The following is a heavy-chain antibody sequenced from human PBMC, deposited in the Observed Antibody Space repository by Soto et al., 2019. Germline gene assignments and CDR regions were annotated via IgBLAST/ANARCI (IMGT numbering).Heavy chain of an antibody. CDR3: ARGSDGYKPGGFDQ. CDR1: GGACSSYA. Sequence: SVKGACKASGGACSSYAISWVRQAPGKGLEWMGGIIPIFGTANYAQKFQGRVTITAEEYKSTAYMELSSLRSEDTAVHYCARGSDGYKPGGFDQWGQ. CDR2: IIPIFGTA. V-gene: IGHV1-69*13. J-gene: IGHJ4*02. D-gene: IGHD5-12*01.